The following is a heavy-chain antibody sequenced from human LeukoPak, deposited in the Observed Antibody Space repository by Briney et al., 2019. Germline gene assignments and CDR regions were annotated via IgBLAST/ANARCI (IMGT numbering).Heavy chain of an antibody. Sequence: SETLSLTCTVSGGSISSSSYYWGWIRQPPGKGLEWIGSIYYSGSTYYNPSLKSRVTISVDTSKNQFSLKLSSVTAADTAVYYCASMVAVASSETDYWGQGTLVTVSS. CDR3: ASMVAVASSETDY. D-gene: IGHD6-19*01. J-gene: IGHJ4*02. CDR1: GGSISSSSYY. CDR2: IYYSGST. V-gene: IGHV4-39*07.